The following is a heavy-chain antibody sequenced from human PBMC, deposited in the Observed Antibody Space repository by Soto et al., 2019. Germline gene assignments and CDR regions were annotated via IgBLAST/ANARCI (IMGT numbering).Heavy chain of an antibody. CDR1: AGSIITSY. V-gene: IGHV4-4*07. D-gene: IGHD3-3*01. Sequence: WETLSLTCTVTAGSIITSYWSWIRQSAGKGLEWIGRVYTTGSTNYNPSLKSRVTISVDTSRNQCSLSLRSVNAADTAVYYCARDFYFIIDDSADMRWNFDYWRQGALVTVSS. J-gene: IGHJ4*02. CDR3: ARDFYFIIDDSADMRWNFDY. CDR2: VYTTGST.